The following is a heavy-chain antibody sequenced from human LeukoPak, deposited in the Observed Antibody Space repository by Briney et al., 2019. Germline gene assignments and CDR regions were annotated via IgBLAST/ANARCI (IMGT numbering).Heavy chain of an antibody. D-gene: IGHD4-11*01. V-gene: IGHV1-18*01. Sequence: ASVKVSCKASGYTFTNYGIIWVRQAPGQGLEWMGWTSPYNGNTNYAQILQGRVTLTTDTSTSTAYMELRNLISDDTAVYYCARAPTITSRRDGYFDYWGQGTLVTVSS. CDR2: TSPYNGNT. CDR3: ARAPTITSRRDGYFDY. CDR1: GYTFTNYG. J-gene: IGHJ4*02.